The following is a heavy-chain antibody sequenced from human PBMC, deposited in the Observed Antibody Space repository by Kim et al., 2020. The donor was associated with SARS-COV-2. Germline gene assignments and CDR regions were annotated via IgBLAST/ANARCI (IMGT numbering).Heavy chain of an antibody. D-gene: IGHD2-21*02. Sequence: SRVTISVDTSKKQFSLKLSSVTAADTAVYYCARGMSGVAYCGGDCYAIDYWGQGTLVTVSS. V-gene: IGHV4-39*07. J-gene: IGHJ4*02. CDR3: ARGMSGVAYCGGDCYAIDY.